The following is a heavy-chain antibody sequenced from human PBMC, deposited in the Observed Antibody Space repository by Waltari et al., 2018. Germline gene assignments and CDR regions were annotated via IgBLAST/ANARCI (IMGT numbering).Heavy chain of an antibody. J-gene: IGHJ4*02. D-gene: IGHD6-6*01. CDR2: IFYSGST. V-gene: IGHV4-39*07. Sequence: QLQLQESGPGLVKPSETLSLTCTVSGGSISSSSYYWGWLRQHPGKGLEWTGSIFYSGSTYDNPTLKRRVNITVDTSKNQFTRKLNTVTGADTAVDYCARDCANGMAARRVFDYWGQGTLVTVSS. CDR3: ARDCANGMAARRVFDY. CDR1: GGSISSSSYY.